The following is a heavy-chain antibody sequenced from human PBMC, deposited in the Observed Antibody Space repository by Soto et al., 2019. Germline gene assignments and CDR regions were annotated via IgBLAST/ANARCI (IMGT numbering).Heavy chain of an antibody. CDR3: ARNYDSSGYYRNRFAP. CDR2: ISYDGSNK. CDR1: GFTFSSYA. J-gene: IGHJ5*02. D-gene: IGHD3-22*01. V-gene: IGHV3-30-3*01. Sequence: GGSLRLSCAASGFTFSSYAMHWVRQAPGKGLEWVAVISYDGSNKYYADSVKGRFTISRDNSKNTLYLKMNSLRAEDTAVYYCARNYDSSGYYRNRFAPWGQGSLVTLSS.